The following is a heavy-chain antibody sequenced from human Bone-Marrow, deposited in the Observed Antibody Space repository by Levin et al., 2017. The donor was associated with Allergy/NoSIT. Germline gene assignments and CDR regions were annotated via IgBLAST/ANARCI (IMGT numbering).Heavy chain of an antibody. J-gene: IGHJ4*02. CDR1: GGSISSSTW. V-gene: IGHV4-4*02. CDR2: IYHGGRT. Sequence: PGESLKISCTVSGGSISSSTWWSWVRQSPGKGLEWIGEIYHGGRTNYNPSLKSRVSMSVDKSKSQFSLKLSSVTAADTAVYYCARDPLDYGTNSGNYWGQGTLVTVSS. CDR3: ARDPLDYGTNSGNY. D-gene: IGHD4-17*01.